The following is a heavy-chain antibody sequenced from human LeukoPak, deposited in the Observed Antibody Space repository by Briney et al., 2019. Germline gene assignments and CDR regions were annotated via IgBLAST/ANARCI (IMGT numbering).Heavy chain of an antibody. D-gene: IGHD6-19*01. CDR2: ISGSDDST. V-gene: IGHV3-23*01. CDR3: AKAVGPRTYSSGPPSDY. J-gene: IGHJ4*02. Sequence: GGSLRLSCAAFGFTFSSYAMNWVRQAPGKGLEWVSAISGSDDSTYYADSAKGRFTISRDHSKDTLYLQMNSLRAEDTAVYYCAKAVGPRTYSSGPPSDYWGQGTLVTVSS. CDR1: GFTFSSYA.